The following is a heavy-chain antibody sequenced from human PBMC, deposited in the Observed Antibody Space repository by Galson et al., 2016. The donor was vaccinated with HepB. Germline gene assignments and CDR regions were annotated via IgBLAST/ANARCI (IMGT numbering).Heavy chain of an antibody. CDR3: ARDGPHDFWSGYPFDY. CDR2: VKQDGSEK. Sequence: SLRLSCAASGFTFSSYWMSWVRQAPGKGLEWVANVKQDGSEKYYVDSVKGRFTISRDNAKNSLYLQMNSLSAEDTAVYYCARDGPHDFWSGYPFDYWGQGTLVTVSS. D-gene: IGHD3-3*01. J-gene: IGHJ4*02. V-gene: IGHV3-7*01. CDR1: GFTFSSYW.